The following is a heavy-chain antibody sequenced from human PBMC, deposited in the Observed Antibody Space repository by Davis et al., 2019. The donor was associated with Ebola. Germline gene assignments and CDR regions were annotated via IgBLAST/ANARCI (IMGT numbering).Heavy chain of an antibody. D-gene: IGHD4-17*01. J-gene: IGHJ6*02. CDR1: GFTFSRYG. Sequence: PGGSLRLSCTASGFTFSRYGMHWVRQAPGKGLEWVAVMSYDGSNKYYADSVKGRFTISRDNFKNTVYLQMNSLSAEDTALYYCAKEADDYGDYFYDYYYGMDVWGQGTTVTVSS. CDR3: AKEADDYGDYFYDYYYGMDV. V-gene: IGHV3-30*18. CDR2: MSYDGSNK.